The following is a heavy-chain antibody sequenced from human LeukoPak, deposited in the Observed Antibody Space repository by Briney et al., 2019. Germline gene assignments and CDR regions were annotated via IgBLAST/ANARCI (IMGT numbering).Heavy chain of an antibody. CDR2: ISSSSNYI. D-gene: IGHD2-21*01. Sequence: PGGSLRLSCAASGFTFSTYSINWVRQAPGKGLEWVSSISSSSNYIYYADSVKGRFTISRDNAKNSLYLQMNSLRAEDTAVYYCARVVGYYYDMDVWGKGTTVTVSS. J-gene: IGHJ6*03. CDR1: GFTFSTYS. V-gene: IGHV3-21*01. CDR3: ARVVGYYYDMDV.